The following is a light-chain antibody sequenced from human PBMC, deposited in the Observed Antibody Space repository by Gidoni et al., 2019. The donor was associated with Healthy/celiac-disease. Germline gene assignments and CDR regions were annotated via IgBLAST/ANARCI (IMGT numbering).Light chain of an antibody. CDR2: DAS. CDR3: QQRSNWPPWT. CDR1: QSVSSY. V-gene: IGKV3-11*01. J-gene: IGKJ1*01. Sequence: EIVLTQSPSTLSLSPGERATLSCRASQSVSSYLAWYQQTPGQAPRLLIYDASNRATGIPAMFSGSGSGTDFTLTISSLDPEDFAVYYCQQRSNWPPWTFGQGTKVEIK.